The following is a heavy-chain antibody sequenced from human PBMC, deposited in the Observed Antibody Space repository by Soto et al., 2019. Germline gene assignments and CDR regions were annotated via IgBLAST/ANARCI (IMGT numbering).Heavy chain of an antibody. Sequence: EVQLVESGAGLVKPGGSLRLSCAASGFTFSSYSMNWVRQAPGKGLEWVSSISSSSSYIYYADSVKGRFTISRDNAKNSLYLECDSVRAEDTAVYYCASDLEVAMIGGLLFDYWVQGSLVTVSS. CDR3: ASDLEVAMIGGLLFDY. CDR2: ISSSSSYI. CDR1: GFTFSSYS. V-gene: IGHV3-21*01. J-gene: IGHJ4*02. D-gene: IGHD3-22*01.